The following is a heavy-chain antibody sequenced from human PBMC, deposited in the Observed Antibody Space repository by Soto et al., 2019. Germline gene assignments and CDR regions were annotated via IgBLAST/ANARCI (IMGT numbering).Heavy chain of an antibody. CDR3: ASSPIFPSGLDAFDI. V-gene: IGHV1-2*04. CDR2: INPNSGGT. J-gene: IGHJ3*02. CDR1: VETCTAYY. Sequence: GASGQVSCKARVETCTAYYMHWLRQARGQGLEWMGWINPNSGGTNYAQKFQGWVTMTRDTSISTAYMELSRLRSDDTAVYYCASSPIFPSGLDAFDIWGQGTMVTVSS. D-gene: IGHD3-9*01.